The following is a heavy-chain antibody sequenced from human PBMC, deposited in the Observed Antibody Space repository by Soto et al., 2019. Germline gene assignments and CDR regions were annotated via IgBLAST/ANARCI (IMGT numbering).Heavy chain of an antibody. D-gene: IGHD3-3*01. J-gene: IGHJ4*02. CDR1: GFTFSSYA. Sequence: QVQLVESGGGVVQPGRSLRLSCAASGFTFSSYAMHWVRQAPGKGLEWVAVISYDGSNNYYAHSVKGRFTISRDDSKNTLYLHMTMLRAEDTAVYYCARLLTMCVGSLRDHFDYWGQGTLVTVCS. CDR3: ARLLTMCVGSLRDHFDY. CDR2: ISYDGSNN. V-gene: IGHV3-30-3*01.